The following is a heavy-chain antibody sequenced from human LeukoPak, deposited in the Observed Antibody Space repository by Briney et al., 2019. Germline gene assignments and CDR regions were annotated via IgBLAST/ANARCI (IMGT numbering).Heavy chain of an antibody. CDR1: EYTFTSYY. D-gene: IGHD6-19*01. Sequence: AAVKVSCKASEYTFTSYYIHWVRQAPGQGLEWMGIINPSRGSRAYAQMFQGRLTMPSDTSTTTVYMELSSLRSEDTAVYYCARTPLAGTGYFDYWGQGTLVTVS. CDR3: ARTPLAGTGYFDY. CDR2: INPSRGSR. V-gene: IGHV1-46*01. J-gene: IGHJ4*02.